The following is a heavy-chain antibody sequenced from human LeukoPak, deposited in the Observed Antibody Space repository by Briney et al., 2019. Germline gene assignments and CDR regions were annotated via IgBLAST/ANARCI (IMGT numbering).Heavy chain of an antibody. J-gene: IGHJ3*02. V-gene: IGHV3-21*01. CDR1: GFTFSNYW. CDR3: ARGGLNFDAFDI. Sequence: PGGSLRLSCAASGFTFSNYWMSWVRQAPGKGLEWVSSIGSRSTYTYSADSVKGRFTISRDNAKNSLYLQMNSLRAGDTAVYYCARGGLNFDAFDIWGQGTMVTVSS. D-gene: IGHD1-7*01. CDR2: IGSRSTYT.